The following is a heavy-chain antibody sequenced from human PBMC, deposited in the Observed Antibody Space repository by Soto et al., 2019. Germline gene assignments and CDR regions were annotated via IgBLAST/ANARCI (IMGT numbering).Heavy chain of an antibody. CDR1: GGSISSNC. CDR3: ARYRREAVAGYTLDN. V-gene: IGHV4-59*01. D-gene: IGHD6-13*01. J-gene: IGHJ4*02. CDR2: VYNSGST. Sequence: SATRSLTWTVSGGSISSNCWTWIRQPPGKGLEWIGYVYNSGSTNYNPSLKSRVTISEDTSKSQFSLKVNSMTAADTAVYYCARYRREAVAGYTLDNWGQGILVTVSS.